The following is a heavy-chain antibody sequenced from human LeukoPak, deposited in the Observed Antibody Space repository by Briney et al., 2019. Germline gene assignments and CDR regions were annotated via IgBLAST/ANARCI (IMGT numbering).Heavy chain of an antibody. CDR1: GYTFTSNG. V-gene: IGHV1-18*01. J-gene: IGHJ6*03. CDR3: ARVEGYDFWSGYFDYYYYMDV. D-gene: IGHD3-3*01. Sequence: ASVKVSCKASGYTFTSNGITWVGQAPGQGLGGLGLIRAYNGNTNYAQKLQGRVTMTTDTSTSTAYMELRSLRSGDTAVYYCARVEGYDFWSGYFDYYYYMDVWGKGTTVTVSS. CDR2: IRAYNGNT.